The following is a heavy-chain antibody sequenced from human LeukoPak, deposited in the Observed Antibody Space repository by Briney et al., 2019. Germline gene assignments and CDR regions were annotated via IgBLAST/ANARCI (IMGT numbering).Heavy chain of an antibody. D-gene: IGHD2/OR15-2a*01. CDR1: GGSISSYY. Sequence: SETLSLTCTVSGGSISSYYWSWIRQPAGKGLEWIGLIYTSGGTNCNPSLKSRVTISVDKSKNQFSLKLSSVTAADTAVYYCANSLTGNSYSRDVWGKGPT. V-gene: IGHV4-4*07. J-gene: IGHJ6*03. CDR2: IYTSGGT. CDR3: ANSLTGNSYSRDV.